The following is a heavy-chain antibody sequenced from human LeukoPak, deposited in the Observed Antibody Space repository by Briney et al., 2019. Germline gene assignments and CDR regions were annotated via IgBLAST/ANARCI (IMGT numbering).Heavy chain of an antibody. CDR3: ARGSSRWDAFDI. V-gene: IGHV4-30-2*01. Sequence: SSETLSLTCTVSGGSISSGGYYWSWIRQPPGKGLEWIGYIYRSGSTYYNPSLKSRVTISVDRSKNQFSLKLSSVTAADTAVYYCARGSSRWDAFDIWGQGTMVTVSS. D-gene: IGHD6-13*01. CDR1: GGSISSGGYY. CDR2: IYRSGST. J-gene: IGHJ3*02.